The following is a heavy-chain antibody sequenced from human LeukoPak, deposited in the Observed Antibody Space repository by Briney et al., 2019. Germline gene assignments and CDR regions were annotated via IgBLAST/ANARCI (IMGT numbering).Heavy chain of an antibody. CDR2: ISAYNGDI. Sequence: GASVKVSCKASGYTFTKYGVSWVRQAPGQGLEWMGWISAYNGDIKYAQRGKGRVTMTTDTSTSTVYMELRSLRSDDTAVYYCERESGSDAFDIWGQGTMVIVSS. CDR1: GYTFTKYG. J-gene: IGHJ3*02. CDR3: ERESGSDAFDI. V-gene: IGHV1-18*01.